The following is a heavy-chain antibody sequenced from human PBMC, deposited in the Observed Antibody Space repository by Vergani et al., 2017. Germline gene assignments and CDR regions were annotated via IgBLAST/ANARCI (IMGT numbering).Heavy chain of an antibody. CDR1: GGTFSSYA. Sequence: QVQLVQSGAEVKKPGSSVKVSCKASGGTFSSYAISWVRQAPGQGLEWMGGIIPIFGTANYAQKFQDRVTMTSDTATTTVYMELSSLRSDDTAVYYCARAAGGSSWYGRYFDFWGQGTLVTVSS. CDR2: IIPIFGTA. D-gene: IGHD6-13*01. CDR3: ARAAGGSSWYGRYFDF. V-gene: IGHV1-69*06. J-gene: IGHJ4*02.